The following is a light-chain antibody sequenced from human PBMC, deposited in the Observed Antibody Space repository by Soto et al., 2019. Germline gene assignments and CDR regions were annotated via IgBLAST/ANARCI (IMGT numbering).Light chain of an antibody. CDR1: QGISSY. CDR3: QQLNSYSIFT. J-gene: IGKJ3*01. Sequence: DIQLTQSPSFLSASVGDRVTITCRASQGISSYLAWYQQKPGKAPKLLIYGASTLQSGVPSRFSGSGSGTAFTLTINSLQPEDFATYYCQQLNSYSIFTFGPGTKVDIK. CDR2: GAS. V-gene: IGKV1-9*01.